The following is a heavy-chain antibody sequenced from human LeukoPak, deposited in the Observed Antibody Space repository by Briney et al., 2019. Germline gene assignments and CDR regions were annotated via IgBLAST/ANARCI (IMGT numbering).Heavy chain of an antibody. V-gene: IGHV3-23*01. CDR3: AKSSYYDSSGYYREYYFDY. D-gene: IGHD3-22*01. CDR1: GFTFSSYA. CDR2: VSGSGGST. J-gene: IGHJ4*02. Sequence: PGGSLRLSCAASGFTFSSYAMSWVRQAPGKGLEWVSSVSGSGGSTYYADSVKGRFTISRDNSKSTLFLQMNSLRAEDTAVYYCAKSSYYDSSGYYREYYFDYWGREPWSPSPQ.